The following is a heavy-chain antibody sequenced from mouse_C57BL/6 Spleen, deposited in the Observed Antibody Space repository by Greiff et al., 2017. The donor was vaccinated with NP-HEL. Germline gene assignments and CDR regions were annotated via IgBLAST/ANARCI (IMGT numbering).Heavy chain of an antibody. CDR1: GFTFSDYG. D-gene: IGHD2-4*01. Sequence: EVQGVESGGGLVQPGGSLKLSCAASGFTFSDYGMAWVRQAPRKGPEWVAFISNLAYSIYYADTVTGRFTISRENAKNTLYLEMSSLRSEDTAMYYCARRGLRREDAMDYWGQGTSVTVSS. J-gene: IGHJ4*01. CDR3: ARRGLRREDAMDY. CDR2: ISNLAYSI. V-gene: IGHV5-15*04.